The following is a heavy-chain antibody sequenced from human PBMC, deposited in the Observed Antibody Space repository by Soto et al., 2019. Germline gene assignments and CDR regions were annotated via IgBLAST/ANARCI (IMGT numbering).Heavy chain of an antibody. CDR1: GFSFSSYG. Sequence: QVQLVESGGGVVQPGRSLRLSCAASGFSFSSYGMHWVRQAPGKGLEWVAMISYDGTDEDYADSVKGRFTISRDNSKNAVYLQMNSLRAEDTAVYYCAKQESYWNDHFDYWGQGTLVTVSS. CDR2: ISYDGTDE. V-gene: IGHV3-30*18. CDR3: AKQESYWNDHFDY. D-gene: IGHD1-1*01. J-gene: IGHJ4*02.